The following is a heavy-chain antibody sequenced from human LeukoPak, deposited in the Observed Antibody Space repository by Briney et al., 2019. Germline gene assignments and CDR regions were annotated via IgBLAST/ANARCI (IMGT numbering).Heavy chain of an antibody. Sequence: GGSLRLSCAASGINFDEYPMHWVRQAPGKGLEWVAAINGNGGSTDYADSVKGRCTISRDNNKNSLFLQMNSLRTEDTALYYCAKFYGSGTYYNNYFDYWGQGTLVTVSS. D-gene: IGHD3-10*01. CDR1: GINFDEYP. CDR2: INGNGGST. CDR3: AKFYGSGTYYNNYFDY. J-gene: IGHJ4*02. V-gene: IGHV3-43*02.